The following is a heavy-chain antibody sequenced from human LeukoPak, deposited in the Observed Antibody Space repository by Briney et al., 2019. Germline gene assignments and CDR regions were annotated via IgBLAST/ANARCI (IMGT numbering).Heavy chain of an antibody. CDR3: ARGLRWYDSSGYEPFGWFDP. D-gene: IGHD3-22*01. J-gene: IGHJ5*02. Sequence: SETLSLTCAVYGGSFSGYYWSWIRQPPGKGLEWIGEINHSGSTNYNPSLKSRVTISVDTSKNQFSLKLSSVTAADTAVYYCARGLRWYDSSGYEPFGWFDPWGQGTLVTVSS. CDR1: GGSFSGYY. CDR2: INHSGST. V-gene: IGHV4-34*01.